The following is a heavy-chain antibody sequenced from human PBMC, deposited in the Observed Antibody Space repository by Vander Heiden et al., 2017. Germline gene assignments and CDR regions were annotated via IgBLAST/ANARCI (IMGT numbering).Heavy chain of an antibody. Sequence: QLQLQESGPGLVKPSATLSLTCSVPGASISFSSYYWGWIRQPPGKGLEWIGNIFYRGNTYYNSSLRSRVTISVDTSENQFSLSLSSMTAADTAVYYCVRAQDEYRGSWYGLSEFYWGQGALVTVSP. CDR2: IFYRGNT. CDR3: VRAQDEYRGSWYGLSEFY. J-gene: IGHJ4*02. D-gene: IGHD6-13*01. CDR1: GASISFSSYY. V-gene: IGHV4-39*01.